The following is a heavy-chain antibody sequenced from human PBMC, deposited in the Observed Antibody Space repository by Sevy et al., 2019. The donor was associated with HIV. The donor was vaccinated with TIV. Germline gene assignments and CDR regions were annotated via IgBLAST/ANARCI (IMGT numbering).Heavy chain of an antibody. D-gene: IGHD2-2*01. CDR2: ISSSSSYI. Sequence: GGSLRLSCAASGFTFSSYSMNWVRQAPGKGLEWVSSISSSSSYIYYADSVKGRFTISRDNTKNSLYLQMNSLRAEDTAVYYCAGGYCSSTSCSGWFDPWGQGTLVTVSS. V-gene: IGHV3-21*01. CDR3: AGGYCSSTSCSGWFDP. J-gene: IGHJ5*02. CDR1: GFTFSSYS.